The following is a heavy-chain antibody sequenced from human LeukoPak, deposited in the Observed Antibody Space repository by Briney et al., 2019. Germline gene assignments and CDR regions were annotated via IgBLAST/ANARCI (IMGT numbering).Heavy chain of an antibody. CDR1: GGSFSGYY. CDR2: INHSGST. Sequence: SETLSLTCAVYGGSFSGYYWSWIRQPPGKGLEWIGEINHSGSTNYNPSLKSRVTISVDTSKNQFSLKLSSVTAADTAVYYCAREVKWELLSLFRYFDLWGRGTLVTVSS. D-gene: IGHD1-26*01. J-gene: IGHJ2*01. V-gene: IGHV4-34*01. CDR3: AREVKWELLSLFRYFDL.